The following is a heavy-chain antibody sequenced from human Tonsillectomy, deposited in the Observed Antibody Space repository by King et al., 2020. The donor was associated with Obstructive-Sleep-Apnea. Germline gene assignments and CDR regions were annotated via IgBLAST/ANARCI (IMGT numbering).Heavy chain of an antibody. CDR1: GFAFSSYG. V-gene: IGHV3-30*18. CDR2: ISYDGSNK. D-gene: IGHD3-10*01. J-gene: IGHJ4*02. CDR3: AKDRGFGEKPTLFDY. Sequence: VQLVESGGGVVQPGRSLRLSCTVSGFAFSSYGMHWVRQAPGKGLEWVAIISYDGSNKYYADSVKGRFIISRDNSKNTLYLQMSSLRVEDTAVYYCAKDRGFGEKPTLFDYWGQGTLVTVSS.